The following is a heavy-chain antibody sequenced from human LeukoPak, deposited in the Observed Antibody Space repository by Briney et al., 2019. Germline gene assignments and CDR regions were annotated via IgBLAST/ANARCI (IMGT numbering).Heavy chain of an antibody. D-gene: IGHD1-26*01. J-gene: IGHJ3*02. CDR2: IYYSGST. V-gene: IGHV4-61*08. Sequence: SETLSLTCAVSGGSISSGGYSWSWIRQPPGKGLEWIGYIYYSGSTNYNPSLKSRVTISVDTSKNQFSLKLSSVTAADTAVYYCARRSGSYASGAVCFDIWGQGTMVTVSS. CDR1: GGSISSGGYS. CDR3: ARRSGSYASGAVCFDI.